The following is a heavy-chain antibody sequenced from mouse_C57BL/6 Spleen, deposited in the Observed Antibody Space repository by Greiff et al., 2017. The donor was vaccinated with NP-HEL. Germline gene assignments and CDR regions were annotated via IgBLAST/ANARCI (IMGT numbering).Heavy chain of an antibody. V-gene: IGHV1-53*01. CDR2: INPSNGGT. D-gene: IGHD2-4*01. Sequence: QVQLQQPGPELVKPGASVKLSCKASGYTFTSYWMHWVKQRPGQGLEWIGNINPSNGGTNYNEKFKSKATLTVDKSSSTAYMQLSSLTSEDSAVYYCALYDYDGAWFAYWGHGTLVTVSA. CDR1: GYTFTSYW. CDR3: ALYDYDGAWFAY. J-gene: IGHJ3*01.